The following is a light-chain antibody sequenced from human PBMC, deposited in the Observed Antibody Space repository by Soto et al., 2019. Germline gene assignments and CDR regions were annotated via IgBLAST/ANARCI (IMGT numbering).Light chain of an antibody. V-gene: IGLV2-8*01. Sequence: QSALTQPPSASGSPGQSVTISCTGTSSDVGGYNYVSWYQQHPGKAPKLMIYEVSKRPSGVPDRFSGSKSGNTASLTVSGLQSEDEAAYYCSSYTTSSSYVFGTGTKLTVL. CDR2: EVS. CDR3: SSYTTSSSYV. J-gene: IGLJ1*01. CDR1: SSDVGGYNY.